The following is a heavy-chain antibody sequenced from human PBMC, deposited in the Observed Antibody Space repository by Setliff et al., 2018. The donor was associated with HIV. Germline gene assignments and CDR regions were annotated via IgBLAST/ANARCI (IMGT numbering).Heavy chain of an antibody. V-gene: IGHV4-61*02. Sequence: PSETLSLTCTVSGDSISSGSNYWSWIRRPAGKGLEWIGRISSGPRYNPSLENRVTISVDTSKSQFFLMLSSVTAADTAVYYCARASSDSVSPISYWFDPWGQGTLVTVSS. J-gene: IGHJ5*02. CDR2: ISSGP. CDR3: ARASSDSVSPISYWFDP. CDR1: GDSISSGSNY. D-gene: IGHD2-21*02.